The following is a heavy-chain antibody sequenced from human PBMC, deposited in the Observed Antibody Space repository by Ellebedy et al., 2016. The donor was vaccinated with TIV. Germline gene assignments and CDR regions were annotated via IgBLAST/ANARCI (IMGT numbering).Heavy chain of an antibody. V-gene: IGHV3-48*02. J-gene: IGHJ4*02. CDR1: GFTFSDYA. CDR3: TRDPGGAPDLTLGN. CDR2: IGGRSSKT. D-gene: IGHD3-16*01. Sequence: GGSLRLSCVTSGFTFSDYAMNWVRQAPGKGLEWVSYIGGRSSKTHYADSVKGRFTISRDNAKNSLFLQMNSLTDEDTARYYCTRDPGGAPDLTLGNWGQGVLVTVSS.